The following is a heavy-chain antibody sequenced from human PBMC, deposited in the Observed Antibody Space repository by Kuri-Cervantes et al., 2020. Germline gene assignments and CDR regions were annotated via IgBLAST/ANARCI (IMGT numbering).Heavy chain of an antibody. Sequence: GGSLRLSCKGSGYSFSNNWIGWVRQMPGKGLEWMGIIYPGDSDTKYSPSFQGQVTISVDKSISTAYLQWSSLKASDTALYYCARLGPNSYGSGSYRYYYYYMDVWGKGTTVTVSS. CDR1: GYSFSNNW. V-gene: IGHV5-51*01. J-gene: IGHJ6*03. D-gene: IGHD3-10*01. CDR2: IYPGDSDT. CDR3: ARLGPNSYGSGSYRYYYYYMDV.